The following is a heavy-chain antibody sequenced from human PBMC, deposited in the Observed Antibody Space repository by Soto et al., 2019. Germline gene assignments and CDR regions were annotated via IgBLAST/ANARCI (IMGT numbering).Heavy chain of an antibody. CDR3: ARDRVLRGADCSGGSCYSYYYYYGMDV. D-gene: IGHD2-15*01. J-gene: IGHJ6*04. CDR2: IYSGGST. Sequence: GWSLRLSCAASGFTVSSNYMSWVRQAPGKGLEWVSFIYSGGSTYYADSVKGRFTISRDNSKNTLYLQMNSLRAEDTAVYYCARDRVLRGADCSGGSCYSYYYYYGMDVWGKGTKVTVSS. CDR1: GFTVSSNY. V-gene: IGHV3-53*01.